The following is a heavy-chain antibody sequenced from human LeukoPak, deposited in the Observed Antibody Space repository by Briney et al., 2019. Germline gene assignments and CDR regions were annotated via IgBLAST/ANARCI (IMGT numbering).Heavy chain of an antibody. J-gene: IGHJ4*02. V-gene: IGHV1-8*01. D-gene: IGHD3-22*01. Sequence: ASVKVSCKASGYTFTSYDINWVRQATGQGLEWMGWMNPNSGNTGYAQKFQGRVTMTRNTSISTAYMELSSLRSDDTAVYYCARDYYDSSGYYLFDYWGQGTLVTVSS. CDR2: MNPNSGNT. CDR3: ARDYYDSSGYYLFDY. CDR1: GYTFTSYD.